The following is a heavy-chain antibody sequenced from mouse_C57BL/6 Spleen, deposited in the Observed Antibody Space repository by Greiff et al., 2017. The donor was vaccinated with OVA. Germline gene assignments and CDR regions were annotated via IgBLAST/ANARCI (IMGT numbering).Heavy chain of an antibody. V-gene: IGHV2-6*01. CDR1: GFSLTSYG. CDR2: IWGVGGT. D-gene: IGHD2-5*01. CDR3: ASGYSNYPFAY. J-gene: IGHJ3*01. Sequence: QVQLKESGPGLVAPSQSLSITCTVSGFSLTSYGVDWVRQSPGKGLEWLGVIWGVGGTNYNSALKSRLSISKDNSKSHVFLKMNSLQTDDTAMYYCASGYSNYPFAYWGQGTLVTVSA.